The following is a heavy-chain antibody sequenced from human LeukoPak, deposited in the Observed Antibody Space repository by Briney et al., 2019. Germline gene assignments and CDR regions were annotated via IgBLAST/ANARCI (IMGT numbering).Heavy chain of an antibody. V-gene: IGHV3-21*01. CDR3: VRELSGSGNVYYFDH. J-gene: IGHJ4*02. CDR1: GFTFSSYS. D-gene: IGHD6-19*01. CDR2: ITTTSGYI. Sequence: GGSLRLSCAASGFTFSSYSFNWVRQAPGKGLEWVSSITTTSGYIWYADSVKGRFTISRDNAQNSLYLQMNSLRVEDTAVYYCVRELSGSGNVYYFDHWGQGTLVTVSS.